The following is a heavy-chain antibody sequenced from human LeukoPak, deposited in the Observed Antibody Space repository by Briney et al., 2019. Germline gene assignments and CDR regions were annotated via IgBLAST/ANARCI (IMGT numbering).Heavy chain of an antibody. V-gene: IGHV3-30*09. D-gene: IGHD1-26*01. J-gene: IGHJ4*02. Sequence: GGSLRLSCVASGFTFSRHAMHWVRQAPGKGLEWLAVISYDGNAQFRADSVKGRFAISRDNSENTLFLQMNSLRAEDTAVYYCARDGIASHYWGQGTLVTVSS. CDR2: ISYDGNAQ. CDR1: GFTFSRHA. CDR3: ARDGIASHY.